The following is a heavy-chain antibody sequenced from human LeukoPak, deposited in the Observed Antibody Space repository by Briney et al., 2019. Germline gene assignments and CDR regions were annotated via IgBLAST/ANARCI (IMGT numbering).Heavy chain of an antibody. CDR2: IYSTGST. CDR1: GGSISSGGYY. CDR3: AAESERWLVRS. V-gene: IGHV4-61*02. J-gene: IGHJ4*02. Sequence: SQTLSLTCTVSGGSISSGGYYWSWIRQPAGKGLEYLGRIYSTGSTNYNPSLRSRVTISVDTSKNQFSLKLNSVTAADTAVYYCAAESERWLVRSWGQGTLVTVSS. D-gene: IGHD6-19*01.